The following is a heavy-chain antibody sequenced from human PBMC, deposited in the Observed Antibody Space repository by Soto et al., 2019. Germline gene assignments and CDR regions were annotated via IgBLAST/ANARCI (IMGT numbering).Heavy chain of an antibody. V-gene: IGHV3-23*01. CDR3: GKEIYGSGSYYMDV. CDR1: GFSLDSYA. Sequence: EVQLLESGGGFVQPGGSLRLSCEASGFSLDSYAMSWVRQTPGKGLEWVSGISGSGGSTNYGDSARGRFTISRDNSKRMVYLQMNSLRAEDTAGYYCGKEIYGSGSYYMDVWGQGTTVTVSS. D-gene: IGHD3-10*01. J-gene: IGHJ6*02. CDR2: ISGSGGST.